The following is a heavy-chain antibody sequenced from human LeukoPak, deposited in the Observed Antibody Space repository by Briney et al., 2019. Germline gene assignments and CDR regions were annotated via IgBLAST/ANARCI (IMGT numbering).Heavy chain of an antibody. CDR2: IYYSGNT. Sequence: SETLSLTCTVSGGSISSSSYYWGWIRQPPGKGLEWIGSIYYSGNTYYNPSLKSRVTISVDTSKNQFSPKLSSVTAADTAVYYCARHRGYSYGPADYWGQGTLVTVSS. J-gene: IGHJ4*02. V-gene: IGHV4-39*01. CDR3: ARHRGYSYGPADY. D-gene: IGHD5-18*01. CDR1: GGSISSSSYY.